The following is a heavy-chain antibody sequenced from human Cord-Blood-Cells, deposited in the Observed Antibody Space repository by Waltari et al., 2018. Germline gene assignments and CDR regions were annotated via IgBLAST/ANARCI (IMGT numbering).Heavy chain of an antibody. CDR1: GGTFSSYA. Sequence: QVQLVQSGAEVKKPGSSVKVSCKASGGTFSSYAISWVRQAPGQGLEWMGRIIPILGIANYAQKFQGRVTITADKSTSTAYMELSSLRSEDTAVYYCARAPRLGIDRVLLFDYWGQGTLVTVSS. CDR3: ARAPRLGIDRVLLFDY. J-gene: IGHJ4*02. V-gene: IGHV1-69*09. D-gene: IGHD7-27*01. CDR2: IIPILGIA.